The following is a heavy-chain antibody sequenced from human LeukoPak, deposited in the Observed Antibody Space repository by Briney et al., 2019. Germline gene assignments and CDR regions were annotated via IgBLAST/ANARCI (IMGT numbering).Heavy chain of an antibody. CDR2: VSSAGYTT. CDR3: AKEGYSYGTGSVY. CDR1: GFTFSGDW. V-gene: IGHV3-74*01. D-gene: IGHD5-18*01. Sequence: GGSLRLSCAASGFTFSGDWMHWVRQAPGKGLVWVSHVSSAGYTTRYADSMKGRFTISRDNSKNTLYLQMNSLRAEDTAVYYCAKEGYSYGTGSVYWGQGTLVTVSS. J-gene: IGHJ4*02.